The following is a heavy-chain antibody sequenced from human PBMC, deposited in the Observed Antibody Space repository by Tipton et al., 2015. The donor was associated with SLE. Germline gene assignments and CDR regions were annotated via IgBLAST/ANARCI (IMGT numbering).Heavy chain of an antibody. CDR1: GASVSSFC. J-gene: IGHJ6*02. CDR2: VCNSVST. Sequence: LRLSCTVSGASVSSFCWNWIRQSPGKGLEWIACVCNSVSTNYDPSLKSRGTISVDTSKNHFSLELTSVTAADTAVYYCARQRLRLLSPLDAWGQGTTVTVS. V-gene: IGHV4-59*08. D-gene: IGHD3-10*01. CDR3: ARQRLRLLSPLDA.